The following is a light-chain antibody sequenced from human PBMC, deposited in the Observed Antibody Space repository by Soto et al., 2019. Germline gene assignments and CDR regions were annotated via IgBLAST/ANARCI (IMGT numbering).Light chain of an antibody. V-gene: IGKV3-15*01. CDR1: QTIYEN. Sequence: DIVMTQSPATLSVSPGERATLSCRASQTIYENLAWYQQKLGQAPKLLIYGASARATDIPARFSGSGSGTEFTLTISGLQSEDFAIYYCQQYSDWPLTFGGGTKVEIK. J-gene: IGKJ4*01. CDR2: GAS. CDR3: QQYSDWPLT.